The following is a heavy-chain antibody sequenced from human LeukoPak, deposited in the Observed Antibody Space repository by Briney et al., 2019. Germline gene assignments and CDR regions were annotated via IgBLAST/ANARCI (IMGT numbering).Heavy chain of an antibody. CDR3: ARVAPGLRWLQLDYYYYMDV. D-gene: IGHD5-24*01. CDR2: IYTSGST. V-gene: IGHV4-61*02. J-gene: IGHJ6*03. Sequence: SETLSLTCTVSGGSISSGSYYWSWIRQPAGKGLEWIGRIYTSGSTNYNPSLKSRVTISVDTSKNQFSLKLSSVTAADTAVYYCARVAPGLRWLQLDYYYYMDVWGKGTTVTVSS. CDR1: GGSISSGSYY.